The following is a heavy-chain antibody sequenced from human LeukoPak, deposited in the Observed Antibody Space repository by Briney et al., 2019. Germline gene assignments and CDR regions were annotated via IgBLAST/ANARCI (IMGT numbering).Heavy chain of an antibody. V-gene: IGHV4-59*08. CDR1: GASISDYF. J-gene: IGHJ4*02. Sequence: SETLSLTCTVSGASISDYFWGWIRQPPGEGLEWIGYVYYTGTTNFSPSLKSRVALSVETVKNQFFLRLTSVTAADTAIYYCARYHCPNGACDGFGFWGQGVPVTVSS. CDR2: VYYTGTT. D-gene: IGHD2-8*01. CDR3: ARYHCPNGACDGFGF.